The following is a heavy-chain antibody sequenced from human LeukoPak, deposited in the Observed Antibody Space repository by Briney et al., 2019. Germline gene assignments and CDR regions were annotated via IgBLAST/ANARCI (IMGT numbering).Heavy chain of an antibody. CDR1: GFTVITND. CDR2: LYSDSNT. Sequence: AGGSLRLSCAASGFTVITNDMTWVRQAPGKGLEWVSVLYSDSNTKYADSVQGRFTISRDNSKNTLYLEMNSLSPDDTAVYYCARGVEPLAANTLAYWGQGTLVTVSS. D-gene: IGHD1-14*01. J-gene: IGHJ4*02. V-gene: IGHV3-53*01. CDR3: ARGVEPLAANTLAY.